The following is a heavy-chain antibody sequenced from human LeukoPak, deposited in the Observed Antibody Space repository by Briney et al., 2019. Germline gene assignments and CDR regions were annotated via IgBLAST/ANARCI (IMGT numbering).Heavy chain of an antibody. D-gene: IGHD3-9*01. Sequence: SETLSLTCTVSGGSISSYYWSWIRQPPGKGLEWIGYIYYSGSTNYNPSLKSRVTISVDTSKNQFSLKLSSVTAADTAVYYCARERVLRYFDWLPHDAFDIWGQGTMVTVSS. V-gene: IGHV4-59*01. CDR2: IYYSGST. CDR3: ARERVLRYFDWLPHDAFDI. CDR1: GGSISSYY. J-gene: IGHJ3*02.